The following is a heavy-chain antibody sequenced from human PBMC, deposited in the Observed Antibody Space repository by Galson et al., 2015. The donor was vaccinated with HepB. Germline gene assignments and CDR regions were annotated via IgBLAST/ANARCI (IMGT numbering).Heavy chain of an antibody. D-gene: IGHD3-10*01. CDR1: GFSLSTSGMC. V-gene: IGHV2-70*11. CDR3: ARTYYYGSGSYLVKNYFDY. Sequence: PALVKPTQTLTLTCTFSGFSLSTSGMCVSWIRQPPGKALEWLARIDWDDDKYYSTSLKTRLTISKDTSKNQVVLTMTNMDPVDTATYYCARTYYYGSGSYLVKNYFDYWGQGTLVTVSS. J-gene: IGHJ4*02. CDR2: IDWDDDK.